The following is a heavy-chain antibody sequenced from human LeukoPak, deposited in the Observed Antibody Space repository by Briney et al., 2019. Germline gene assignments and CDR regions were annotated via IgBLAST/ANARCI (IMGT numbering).Heavy chain of an antibody. D-gene: IGHD4-17*01. Sequence: PSETLSLTCTVSGGYISRYYWSWIRQPPGKGVEWLGYFYYSGSTNYNPSLKSRVTISVDTSKNQLSLKLSSVTAADTAVYYCARGGHGDYLNYYYMDVWGKGTTVTVSS. CDR1: GGYISRYY. CDR3: ARGGHGDYLNYYYMDV. V-gene: IGHV4-59*01. CDR2: FYYSGST. J-gene: IGHJ6*03.